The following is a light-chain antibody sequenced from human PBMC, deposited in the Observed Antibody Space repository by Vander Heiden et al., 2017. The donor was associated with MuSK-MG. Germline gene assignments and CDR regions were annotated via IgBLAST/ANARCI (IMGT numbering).Light chain of an antibody. CDR3: QHSYSTPLT. Sequence: DIQMTQSPSSLSASVGDRVTITCRASQSISSYLNWYQQKPGKAPKLLIYAASSLHSGIPARFSGSGSGTDFTLIISSLQPEDFATYYCQHSYSTPLTFGGGTKVEIK. CDR1: QSISSY. CDR2: AAS. J-gene: IGKJ4*01. V-gene: IGKV1-39*01.